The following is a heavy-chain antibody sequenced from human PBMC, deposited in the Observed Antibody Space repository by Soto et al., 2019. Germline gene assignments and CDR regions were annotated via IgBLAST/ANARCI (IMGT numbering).Heavy chain of an antibody. CDR3: STRAYDTNGYYRFDP. CDR1: GGSFSGHS. Sequence: SETLSLTCAVYGGSFSGHSWTWIRQSPGKGLEWIGDINHSGRVNYSPSLKSRVTISLDTSKNQFSLTLSAVTAADTAMYYCSTRAYDTNGYYRFDPWGKGTLVTVSS. CDR2: INHSGRV. V-gene: IGHV4-34*01. J-gene: IGHJ5*01. D-gene: IGHD3-22*01.